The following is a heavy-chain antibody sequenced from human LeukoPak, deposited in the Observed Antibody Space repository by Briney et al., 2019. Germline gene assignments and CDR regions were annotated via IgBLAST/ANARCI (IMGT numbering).Heavy chain of an antibody. Sequence: GGSLRLSCAASGFTVSSNYMSWVRQAPGKGLEWVSVIYSDGGTHYADSVKGRFTISRDNSKNTVFLQMNSLRAEDTAMYYCARDDCRGGSCYARWFDPWGQGTLVTVSS. V-gene: IGHV3-66*01. D-gene: IGHD2-15*01. J-gene: IGHJ5*02. CDR3: ARDDCRGGSCYARWFDP. CDR2: IYSDGGT. CDR1: GFTVSSNY.